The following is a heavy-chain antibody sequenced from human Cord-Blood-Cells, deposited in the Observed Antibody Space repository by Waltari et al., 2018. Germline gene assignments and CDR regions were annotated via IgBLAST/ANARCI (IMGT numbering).Heavy chain of an antibody. D-gene: IGHD3-16*02. Sequence: QLQLQESGPGLVKPSETLSLTCTVSGGPISRRRYYWGWTRQPPGKGLEWIGSIYYSGSTYYNPSLKMRVTISVDTSKNQFSLKLSSVTAADTAVYYCARLATFGGVIVDYWGQGTLVTVSS. V-gene: IGHV4-39*01. J-gene: IGHJ4*02. CDR2: IYYSGST. CDR1: GGPISRRRYY. CDR3: ARLATFGGVIVDY.